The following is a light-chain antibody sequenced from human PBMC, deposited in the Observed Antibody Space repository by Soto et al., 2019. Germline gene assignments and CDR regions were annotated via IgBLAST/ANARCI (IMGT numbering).Light chain of an antibody. V-gene: IGLV2-14*01. J-gene: IGLJ1*01. CDR1: SSDVGGYNY. CDR2: EVS. Sequence: SVLTQPRSVSGSPGQSVTISCTGTSSDVGGYNYVSWYQQHPGKAPKLMIYEVSNRPSGVSNRFSGSKSGNTASLTISGLQAEDEADYYCSSYTSSSTLVFGTGTKVTVL. CDR3: SSYTSSSTLV.